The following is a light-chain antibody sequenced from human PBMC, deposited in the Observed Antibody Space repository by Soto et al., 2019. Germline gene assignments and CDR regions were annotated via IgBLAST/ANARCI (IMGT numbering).Light chain of an antibody. Sequence: DIPMTQSPSTLSASVGERVTITCRASQSIAHWLAWYQQRPGQAPNLLIYQVSILASGVPPRFSGSGSRTEFTLTINSLQPDDFATYYCQHYSSYPITFGGGTKVEI. V-gene: IGKV1-5*03. CDR2: QVS. CDR1: QSIAHW. J-gene: IGKJ4*01. CDR3: QHYSSYPIT.